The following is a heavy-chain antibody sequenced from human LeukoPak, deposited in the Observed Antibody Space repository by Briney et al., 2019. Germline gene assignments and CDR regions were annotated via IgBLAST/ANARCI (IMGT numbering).Heavy chain of an antibody. J-gene: IGHJ6*02. CDR2: ISYDGSNK. V-gene: IGHV3-30*18. CDR1: GLSLNSYA. CDR3: AKEGKDYDFWSGYGSMDV. Sequence: GGSLRLSCAASGLSLNSYAIHWVRQAPGKGLEWVTAISYDGSNKHYADSVKGRFTISRDNPKNTLYLQMNGLRAEDTAVYYCAKEGKDYDFWSGYGSMDVWGQGTTVTVSS. D-gene: IGHD3-3*01.